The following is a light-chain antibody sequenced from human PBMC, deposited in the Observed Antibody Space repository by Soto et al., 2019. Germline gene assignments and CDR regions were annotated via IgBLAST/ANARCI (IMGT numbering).Light chain of an antibody. CDR2: DVS. CDR3: SSYTSSSTRV. V-gene: IGLV2-14*01. J-gene: IGLJ1*01. Sequence: QPASVSGSPGQSITISCTGTSSDVGGYNYVSWYQQHPGKAPKLMIYDVSNRPSGVSNRFSGSKSGNTASLTISGLQAEDEADYYCSSYTSSSTRVFGTGTKVPS. CDR1: SSDVGGYNY.